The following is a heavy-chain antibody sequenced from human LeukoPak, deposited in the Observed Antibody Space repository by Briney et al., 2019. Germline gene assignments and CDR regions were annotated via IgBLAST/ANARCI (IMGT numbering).Heavy chain of an antibody. CDR1: GGSISRSSYY. CDR2: IYYSEST. CDR3: ARRRIGSSRYRPYFDY. J-gene: IGHJ4*02. Sequence: SETLSLTCTVSGGSISRSSYYWGWIRQPPGKGLEWIGSIYYSESTYYNPSLKSRVTISVDTSKNQFSLKLSSVTAADTAVYYCARRRIGSSRYRPYFDYWGQGTLVTVSS. D-gene: IGHD6-13*01. V-gene: IGHV4-39*07.